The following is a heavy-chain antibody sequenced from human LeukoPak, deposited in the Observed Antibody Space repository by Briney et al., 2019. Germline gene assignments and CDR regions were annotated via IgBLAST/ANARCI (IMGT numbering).Heavy chain of an antibody. CDR3: ARGGPTYGSKYDWFDP. J-gene: IGHJ5*02. CDR2: INPNSGGT. V-gene: IGHV1-2*06. D-gene: IGHD4/OR15-4a*01. Sequence: ASVKVSCKASGYTFTGYYMHWVRQAPGQGLEWMGRINPNSGGTNYGQKFQGRVTMTRDTSISTAYMELSRLRSDDTAVYYCARGGPTYGSKYDWFDPWGQGTLVTVSS. CDR1: GYTFTGYY.